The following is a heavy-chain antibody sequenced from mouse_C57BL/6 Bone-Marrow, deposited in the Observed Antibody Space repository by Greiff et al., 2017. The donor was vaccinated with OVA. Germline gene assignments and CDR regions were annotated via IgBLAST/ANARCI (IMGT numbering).Heavy chain of an antibody. J-gene: IGHJ4*01. V-gene: IGHV1-64*01. Sequence: QVQLQQSGAELVKPGASVKLSCKASGYTFTEYTIHWVKQRPGQGLEWIGMIHPNSGSTNYNEKFKSKATLTVDKSSSTAYMQLSSLTSEDSAVYYCARGGWLLLRGYWGQGTSVTVSS. D-gene: IGHD2-3*01. CDR2: IHPNSGST. CDR1: GYTFTEYT. CDR3: ARGGWLLLRGY.